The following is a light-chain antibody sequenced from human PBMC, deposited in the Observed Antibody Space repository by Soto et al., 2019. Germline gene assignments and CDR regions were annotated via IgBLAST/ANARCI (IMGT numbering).Light chain of an antibody. CDR1: QSVSSF. J-gene: IGKJ4*01. CDR2: DAS. Sequence: ETVLTQPPATLSLSPGEGATLSCRASQSVSSFLAWYQQKPGQAPRLLIYDASNRATGIPARFSGSGSGTDFTLTISSLEPEDFAVYYCQQHHNWPLTFGGGTKVDIK. V-gene: IGKV3-11*01. CDR3: QQHHNWPLT.